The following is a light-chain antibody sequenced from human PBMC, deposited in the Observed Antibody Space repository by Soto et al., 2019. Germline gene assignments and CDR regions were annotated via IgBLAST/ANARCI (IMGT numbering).Light chain of an antibody. CDR1: QSVSSY. CDR2: DAS. J-gene: IGKJ4*01. Sequence: EIVLTQSPATLSLSPGERATLSCRASQSVSSYLAWYQHKPGQAPRLLIYDASTSATVIPARISGSGSGTDFTLTISSLEPEDFAVYYCHQRGNWPLTFGGGTKVEIK. CDR3: HQRGNWPLT. V-gene: IGKV3-11*01.